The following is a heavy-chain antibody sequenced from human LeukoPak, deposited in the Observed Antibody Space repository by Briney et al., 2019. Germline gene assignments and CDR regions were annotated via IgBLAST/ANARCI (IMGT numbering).Heavy chain of an antibody. Sequence: GGSLRLSCVASGFTFGKYWMSWVRQAPGKGLEWVANIKLDGSEKNYVDSVKGRFTISRDNTKNSLYLQMNSLGAEDTAVYYCARGPHIAATSYWGQGTLVTVSS. J-gene: IGHJ4*02. V-gene: IGHV3-7*03. CDR1: GFTFGKYW. D-gene: IGHD6-25*01. CDR3: ARGPHIAATSY. CDR2: IKLDGSEK.